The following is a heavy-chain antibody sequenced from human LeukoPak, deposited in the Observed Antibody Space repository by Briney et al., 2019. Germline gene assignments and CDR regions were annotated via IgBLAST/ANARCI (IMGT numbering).Heavy chain of an antibody. V-gene: IGHV4-34*01. CDR1: GGSFSGYY. Sequence: SETLSLTCAVYGGSFSGYYWSWIRQPPGKGLEWIGEINHSGSTNYNPSLKSRVTISVDTSKNQFSLKLSSVTAADTAVYYCARGNYYDSSGYYYDAFDIWGQGTMSPSLQ. CDR2: INHSGST. CDR3: ARGNYYDSSGYYYDAFDI. D-gene: IGHD3-22*01. J-gene: IGHJ3*02.